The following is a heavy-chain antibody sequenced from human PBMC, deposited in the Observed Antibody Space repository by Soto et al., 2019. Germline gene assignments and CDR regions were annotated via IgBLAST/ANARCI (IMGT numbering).Heavy chain of an antibody. J-gene: IGHJ6*02. Sequence: QVQLVQSGAEVKKPGASVKVSCKASGYTFITYGISWVRQAPGQGLEWMGCISSYNGNTNYAQKLQGRVTMTTDTSTTTAYMELRSLRSDDTAVYYCARDRPTSSIRARDYYSAMDVWGQGTTVTVSS. CDR1: GYTFITYG. D-gene: IGHD6-6*01. CDR3: ARDRPTSSIRARDYYSAMDV. V-gene: IGHV1-18*01. CDR2: ISSYNGNT.